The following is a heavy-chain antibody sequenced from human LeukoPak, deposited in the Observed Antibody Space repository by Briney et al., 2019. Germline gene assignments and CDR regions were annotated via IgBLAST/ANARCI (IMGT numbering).Heavy chain of an antibody. J-gene: IGHJ4*02. D-gene: IGHD6-6*01. CDR1: GYSFTSYW. V-gene: IGHV5-51*01. CDR2: IYPGDSDT. CDR3: ARLTSSAARGTDY. Sequence: GESLKISRKGSGYSFTSYWIGWVRQLPGKGLEWMGIIYPGDSDTGYSPSFQGQVTISADKSISTAYLQWSSLKASDTAMYYCARLTSSAARGTDYWGQGTLVTVSS.